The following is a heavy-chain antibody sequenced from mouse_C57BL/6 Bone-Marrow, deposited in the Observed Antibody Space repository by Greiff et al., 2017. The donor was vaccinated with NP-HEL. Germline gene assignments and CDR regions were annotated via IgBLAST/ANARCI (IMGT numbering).Heavy chain of an antibody. Sequence: EVKLQESGAELVRPGASVKLSCTASGFNIKDDYMHWVKQRPEQGLEWIGWIDPENGDTEYASKFQGKATITADTSSNTAYLQLSSLTSEDTAVYYCTTHSNLDYWGQGTTLTVSS. J-gene: IGHJ2*01. CDR2: IDPENGDT. D-gene: IGHD2-5*01. V-gene: IGHV14-4*01. CDR3: TTHSNLDY. CDR1: GFNIKDDY.